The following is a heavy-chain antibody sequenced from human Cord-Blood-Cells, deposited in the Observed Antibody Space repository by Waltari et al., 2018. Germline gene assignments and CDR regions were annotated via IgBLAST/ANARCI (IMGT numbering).Heavy chain of an antibody. CDR3: AKDSSGYVFDC. J-gene: IGHJ4*02. CDR1: GFTFRTYG. Sequence: QVQLVEAGGGGVQPGRSLRLSCPASGFTFRTYGMHWGRQGPGKGLEWVAVISYDGSNKYYAESVKGRLAISRGNSKNTLYLQMNSLRADDTAVYYCAKDSSGYVFDCWGQGTLVTVSS. D-gene: IGHD5-12*01. CDR2: ISYDGSNK. V-gene: IGHV3-30*18.